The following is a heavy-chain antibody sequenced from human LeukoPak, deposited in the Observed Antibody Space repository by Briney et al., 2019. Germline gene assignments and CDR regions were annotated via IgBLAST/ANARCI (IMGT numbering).Heavy chain of an antibody. J-gene: IGHJ4*02. V-gene: IGHV1-18*01. CDR1: GYTFTSYG. Sequence: ASVKVSCKASGYTFTSYGISWVRQAPGQGLEWMGRISAYNGNTNYAQKLQGRVTITTDTSTSTAYMELRSLRSDDPAVYYCPRASCPYSYSCSLDYWGQGTLVTVSS. D-gene: IGHD5-18*01. CDR2: ISAYNGNT. CDR3: PRASCPYSYSCSLDY.